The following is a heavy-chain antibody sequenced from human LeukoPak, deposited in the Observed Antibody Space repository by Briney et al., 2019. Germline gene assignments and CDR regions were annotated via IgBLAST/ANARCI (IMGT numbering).Heavy chain of an antibody. CDR1: GGTFSSYA. D-gene: IGHD3-9*01. CDR2: IIPILGIA. Sequence: ASVKVSCKASGGTFSSYAISWVRQAPGQGLEWMGRIIPILGIANYAQKFQGRVTITADKSTSTAYMELRSLRSDDTAVYYCARGGYDILTGYYALDYWGQGTLVTVSS. J-gene: IGHJ4*02. CDR3: ARGGYDILTGYYALDY. V-gene: IGHV1-69*04.